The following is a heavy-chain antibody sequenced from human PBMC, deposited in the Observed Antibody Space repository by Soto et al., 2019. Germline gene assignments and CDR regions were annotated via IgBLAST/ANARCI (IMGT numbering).Heavy chain of an antibody. CDR1: GYTFTSYD. Sequence: ASVKVSCKASGYTFTSYDINWVRQATGQGLEWMGWMNPNSGNTGYAQKFQGRVTMTRNTSISTAYMELSSLRSEDTAVYYCARSPSVRGYSSGCLNYCGQGTLVTVSS. V-gene: IGHV1-8*01. D-gene: IGHD6-19*01. J-gene: IGHJ4*02. CDR3: ARSPSVRGYSSGCLNY. CDR2: MNPNSGNT.